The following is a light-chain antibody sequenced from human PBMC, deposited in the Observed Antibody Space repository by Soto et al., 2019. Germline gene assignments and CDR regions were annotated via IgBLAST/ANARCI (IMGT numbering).Light chain of an antibody. Sequence: ELVLTQSPATLSLSPGESSTLSGRASQSVSSSYLAWYQQKPGQAPRLLIYGASSRATGIPDRFSGSGSGTDFTLTISRLEPEDFAVYYCQQYGSSPGTFGQGTKVDIK. CDR3: QQYGSSPGT. CDR1: QSVSSSY. CDR2: GAS. V-gene: IGKV3-20*01. J-gene: IGKJ1*01.